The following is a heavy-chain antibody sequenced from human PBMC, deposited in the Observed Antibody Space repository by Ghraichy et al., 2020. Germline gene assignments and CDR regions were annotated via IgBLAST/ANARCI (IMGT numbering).Heavy chain of an antibody. J-gene: IGHJ4*02. CDR2: VSSSSNYI. CDR1: GFTFISYT. Sequence: SCAASGFTFISYTMNWVRQAPGKGLEWVSSVSSSSNYIYYADSVKGRFTISRDNAKNSLFLQMNSLRAEDTAVYYCASGTSVSGSLYYWGQGTLVTVSS. V-gene: IGHV3-21*01. CDR3: ASGTSVSGSLYY. D-gene: IGHD1-26*01.